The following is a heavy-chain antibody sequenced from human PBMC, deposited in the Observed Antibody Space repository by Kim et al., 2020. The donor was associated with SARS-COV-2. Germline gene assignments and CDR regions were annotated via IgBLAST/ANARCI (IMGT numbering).Heavy chain of an antibody. J-gene: IGHJ6*02. CDR1: GGTFSSYA. Sequence: SVKVSCKASGGTFSSYAISWVRQAPGQGLEWMGGIIPIFGTANYAQKFQGRVTITADESTSTAYMELSSLRSEDTAVYYCARDLKFKIAAAGPPHGFSFDYYYGMDVWGQGTTVTVSS. CDR2: IIPIFGTA. V-gene: IGHV1-69*13. CDR3: ARDLKFKIAAAGPPHGFSFDYYYGMDV. D-gene: IGHD6-13*01.